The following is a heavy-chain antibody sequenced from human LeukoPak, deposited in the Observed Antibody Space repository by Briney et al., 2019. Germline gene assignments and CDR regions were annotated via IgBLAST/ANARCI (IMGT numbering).Heavy chain of an antibody. J-gene: IGHJ6*02. CDR3: ARGPHYDTQSMDV. CDR2: ISYDGSNK. V-gene: IGHV3-30-3*01. D-gene: IGHD3-22*01. Sequence: GGSLRLSCAASGFTFSSYAMHWVRQAPGKGLEWVAVISYDGSNKYYADSVKGRFTISRDNSKNTLYLQMNSLRAEDTAAYYCARGPHYDTQSMDVWGQGTTVTVSS. CDR1: GFTFSSYA.